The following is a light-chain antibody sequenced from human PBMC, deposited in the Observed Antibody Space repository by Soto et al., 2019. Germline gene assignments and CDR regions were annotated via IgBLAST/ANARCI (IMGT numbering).Light chain of an antibody. Sequence: DIVMTQSPLSLPVTPGEPASISCRSSESLLQSNGYNYLDWYLQKPGQSPQLLIYLGSPRASGVAGRFSGSGSGSDFTLSISRVEAEDVVVYYYMHPLRTPRTFGQGTRVEIK. J-gene: IGKJ1*01. CDR1: ESLLQSNGYNY. CDR2: LGS. V-gene: IGKV2-28*01. CDR3: MHPLRTPRT.